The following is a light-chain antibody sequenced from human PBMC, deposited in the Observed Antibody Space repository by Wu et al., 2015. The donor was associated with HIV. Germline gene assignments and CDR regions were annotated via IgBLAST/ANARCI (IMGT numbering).Light chain of an antibody. V-gene: IGKV3-11*01. CDR2: DTS. CDR1: QSVSSY. CDR3: HQRTTWPRT. J-gene: IGKJ1*01. Sequence: EIVLTQSPATLSLSPGERATLSCRASQSVSSYLAWYQQKPGQAPRVLIYDTSNRAAGIPTRFSGSGFGTDFTLTISSLEPEDFAVYYCHQRTTWPRTFGQGTKVEVK.